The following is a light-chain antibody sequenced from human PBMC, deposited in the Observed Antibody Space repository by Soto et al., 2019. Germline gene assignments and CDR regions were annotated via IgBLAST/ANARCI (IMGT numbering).Light chain of an antibody. V-gene: IGLV1-44*01. CDR1: SSNIGSNR. CDR2: SNN. J-gene: IGLJ3*02. Sequence: QSVLTQPPSAAGRPGQLVAISCSGNSSNIGSNRVNWYHHLPGTVHKLLVYSNNRRPPGVPDRISGSKSGASASLAFSGFKSEDEAEYCSAELDDSLNGGVFGGGTKLTVL. CDR3: AELDDSLNGGV.